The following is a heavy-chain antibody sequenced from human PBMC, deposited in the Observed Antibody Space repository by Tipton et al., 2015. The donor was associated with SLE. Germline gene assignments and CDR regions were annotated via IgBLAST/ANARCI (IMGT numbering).Heavy chain of an antibody. V-gene: IGHV3-30*18. J-gene: IGHJ4*02. D-gene: IGHD3-3*01. CDR2: ISYDGSNK. CDR1: GFTFSSYG. CDR3: AKDSRDFGVVIISYYFDY. Sequence: RSLRLSCAASGFTFSSYGMHWVRQAPGKGLEWVAIISYDGSNKYYADSVRGRFTISRDNSKNTLYLQMNSLRPEDTAVYYCAKDSRDFGVVIISYYFDYWGQGTLVTVSS.